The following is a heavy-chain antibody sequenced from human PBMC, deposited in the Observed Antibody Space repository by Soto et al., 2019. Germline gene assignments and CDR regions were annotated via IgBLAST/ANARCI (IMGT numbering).Heavy chain of an antibody. CDR3: ARDSSCSGGSCYFKSYTYYFDY. D-gene: IGHD2-15*01. V-gene: IGHV3-33*01. J-gene: IGHJ4*02. CDR2: IWYDGSNK. CDR1: GFTFSSYG. Sequence: QVQLVESGGGVVQPGRSLRLSCAASGFTFSSYGMHWVRQALGKGLEWVAVIWYDGSNKYYADSVKGRFTISRDNSKNTLYLQMNSLRAEDTAVYYCARDSSCSGGSCYFKSYTYYFDYWGQGTLVTVSS.